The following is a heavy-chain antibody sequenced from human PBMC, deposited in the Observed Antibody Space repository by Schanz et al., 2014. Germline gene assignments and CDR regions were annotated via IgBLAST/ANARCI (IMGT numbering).Heavy chain of an antibody. J-gene: IGHJ3*02. Sequence: QVQLQESGPGLVKPSDTLSLTCAVSGYSINTSDWWGWIRQPPGKGLEWIGYIYYSGSTYYNPSLKSRVTMSGDTSKNHFSLKLRSVTAVDTAVYYCASKGLTTDAFDIWGQGTMVTVSS. V-gene: IGHV4-28*07. CDR1: GYSINTSDW. D-gene: IGHD2-8*01. CDR2: IYYSGST. CDR3: ASKGLTTDAFDI.